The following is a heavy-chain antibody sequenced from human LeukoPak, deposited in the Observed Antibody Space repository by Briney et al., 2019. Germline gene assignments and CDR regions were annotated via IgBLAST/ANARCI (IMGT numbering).Heavy chain of an antibody. CDR3: AKYYGDDPDYYYYMDV. J-gene: IGHJ6*03. CDR1: GFTFSHYG. Sequence: GGSLRLSCAASGFTFSHYGMSWVRQATGKGLEWVSAISGSGYSTYYADSVKGRFTISRDNSKNTLYLQMNSLRAEDTAVYYCAKYYGDDPDYYYYMDVWGKGTTVTISS. V-gene: IGHV3-23*01. CDR2: ISGSGYST. D-gene: IGHD4-17*01.